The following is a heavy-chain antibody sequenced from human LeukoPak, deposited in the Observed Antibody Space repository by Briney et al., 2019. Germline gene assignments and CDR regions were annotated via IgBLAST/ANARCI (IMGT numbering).Heavy chain of an antibody. Sequence: GGSLRLSCAASGFTFSNYNMNWVRQAPGKGLEWVSTISSSRSSYIYYADSVKGRFTISRDNAKNSLYLQMNSLRAEDTAVYYCARDQWDQLTGFDYWGQGTLVTVSS. V-gene: IGHV3-21*01. CDR1: GFTFSNYN. D-gene: IGHD1-26*01. CDR3: ARDQWDQLTGFDY. J-gene: IGHJ4*02. CDR2: ISSSRSSYI.